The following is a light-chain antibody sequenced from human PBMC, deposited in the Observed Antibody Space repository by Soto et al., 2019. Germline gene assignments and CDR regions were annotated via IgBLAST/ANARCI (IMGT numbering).Light chain of an antibody. CDR1: SSDVGGYNY. CDR3: SSYTSSSTLV. V-gene: IGLV2-14*01. Sequence: QSVLTQPASVSGSPGQSITISCTGTSSDVGGYNYVSWYQQHPGKAPKLMIHDVSNRPSGVSNRFSGSKSGNTASLTISGLQAEDEADYYCSSYTSSSTLVFGTGTKVTVL. J-gene: IGLJ1*01. CDR2: DVS.